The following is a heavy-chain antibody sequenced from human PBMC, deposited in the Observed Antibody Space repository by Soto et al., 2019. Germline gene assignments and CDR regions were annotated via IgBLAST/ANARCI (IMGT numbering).Heavy chain of an antibody. CDR1: GGSISSGGYY. D-gene: IGHD3-10*01. Sequence: SETLSLTCTVSGGSISSGGYYWSWIRQHPGKGLEWIGYIYYSGSTYYNPSLKSRVTISVDTSKSQFSLKLSSVTAADTAVYYCARVSYYYGSGSYSRIYYFDYWGQGTLVTVSS. V-gene: IGHV4-31*03. CDR2: IYYSGST. J-gene: IGHJ4*02. CDR3: ARVSYYYGSGSYSRIYYFDY.